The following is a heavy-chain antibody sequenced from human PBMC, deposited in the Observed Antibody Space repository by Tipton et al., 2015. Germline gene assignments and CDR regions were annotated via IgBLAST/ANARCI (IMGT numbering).Heavy chain of an antibody. CDR2: IDTSGSFI. D-gene: IGHD6-19*01. V-gene: IGHV3-21*01. Sequence: SLRLSCAASGFTFSRYIMNWVRQAPGKGLEWVSSIDTSGSFIYYADSVKGRFTISRDNAKNSLFLQMNSLRAEDTAVYYCARDSAVSACFDFWGQGNLVTVSS. CDR3: ARDSAVSACFDF. CDR1: GFTFSRYI. J-gene: IGHJ4*02.